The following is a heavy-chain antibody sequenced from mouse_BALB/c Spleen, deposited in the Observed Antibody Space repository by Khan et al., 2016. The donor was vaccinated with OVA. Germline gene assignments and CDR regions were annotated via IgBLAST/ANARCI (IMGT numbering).Heavy chain of an antibody. V-gene: IGHV1-20*02. CDR2: INPHIGET. D-gene: IGHD1-1*01. Sequence: VQLQQPGPELVKPEASVKISCKASGYSFTGYFMNWVMQSHGKSLEWIGRINPHIGETFYNQKFKGKATLTVDESSSTAHMELRSLASEDSAVYYCTRIYRSDFDYWGQGTTLTVSS. CDR3: TRIYRSDFDY. CDR1: GYSFTGYF. J-gene: IGHJ2*01.